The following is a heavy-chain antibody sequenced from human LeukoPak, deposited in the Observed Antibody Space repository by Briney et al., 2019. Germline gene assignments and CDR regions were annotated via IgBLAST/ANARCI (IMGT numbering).Heavy chain of an antibody. J-gene: IGHJ6*03. CDR2: IYPGDSDT. CDR3: ARRGYGYYYYMDV. D-gene: IGHD5-18*01. V-gene: IGHV5-51*01. Sequence: GESLKISCKTSGYSFTSYWIGWVRQTPGKGLEWMGIIYPGDSDTKYSPSFQGQVTISADKSISTAYLQWSSLKASDTAMYYCARRGYGYYYYMDVWGKGTTVTVSS. CDR1: GYSFTSYW.